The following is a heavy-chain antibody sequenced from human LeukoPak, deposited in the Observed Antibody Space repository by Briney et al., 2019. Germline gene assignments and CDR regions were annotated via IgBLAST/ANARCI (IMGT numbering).Heavy chain of an antibody. J-gene: IGHJ6*03. CDR2: IPYDGSDK. CDR1: GFPFSSYG. V-gene: IGHV3-30*02. Sequence: PGGSLRLSCAASGFPFSSYGMHWVRQAPGKGLEWVAFIPYDGSDKFYADSVKGRFTISRDNSKNTLYLQMNSLRAEDTAVYYRAKDGGGYYPSYYYYMDVWGKGTTVTISS. D-gene: IGHD3-22*01. CDR3: AKDGGGYYPSYYYYMDV.